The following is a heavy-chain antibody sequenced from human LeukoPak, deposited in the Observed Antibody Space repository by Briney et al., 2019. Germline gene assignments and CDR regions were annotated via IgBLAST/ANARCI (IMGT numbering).Heavy chain of an antibody. J-gene: IGHJ6*03. CDR1: GFTFSTYS. CDR3: ARDRGKTSPYYYVDV. CDR2: ISSSSSYM. Sequence: GGSLRLSCAVSGFTFSTYSMHWVRQAPGKGLEWVSSISSSSSYMNYADSVKGRFTISRDNAENSLYLQMNSLRAEDTAVYYCARDRGKTSPYYYVDVWGKGTTVTVSS. D-gene: IGHD4-23*01. V-gene: IGHV3-21*01.